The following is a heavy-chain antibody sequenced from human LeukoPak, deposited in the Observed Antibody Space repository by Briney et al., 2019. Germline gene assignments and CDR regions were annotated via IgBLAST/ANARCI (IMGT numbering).Heavy chain of an antibody. D-gene: IGHD3-10*02. CDR1: GFTFSSHW. CDR3: AELGITMIGGV. J-gene: IGHJ6*04. Sequence: GGSLRLSCAASGFTFSSHWMHWVRQGPGKGLVWVSRINGDGSITAYADSVKGRFTISRDNVKNTLYLQMNSLRAEDTAVYYCAELGITMIGGVWGKGTTVTISS. CDR2: INGDGSIT. V-gene: IGHV3-74*01.